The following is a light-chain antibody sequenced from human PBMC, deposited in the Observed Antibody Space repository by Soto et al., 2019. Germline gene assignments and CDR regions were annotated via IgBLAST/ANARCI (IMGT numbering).Light chain of an antibody. CDR1: QSVSSSY. V-gene: IGKV3D-20*02. CDR3: QQRSNWPPIT. J-gene: IGKJ1*01. Sequence: PGDRVTLSCRASQSVSSSYLTWYQQKPGQAPRLLIYGASTRATGIPARFSGSGSGTDFTLTISSLQPEDFAVYYCQQRSNWPPITFGQGTKVDIK. CDR2: GAS.